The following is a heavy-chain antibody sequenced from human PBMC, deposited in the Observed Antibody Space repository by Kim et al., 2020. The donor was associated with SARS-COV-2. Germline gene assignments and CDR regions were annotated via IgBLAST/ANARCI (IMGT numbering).Heavy chain of an antibody. CDR3: ARDRRGDTAMDPYYYYGMDV. D-gene: IGHD5-18*01. J-gene: IGHJ6*02. Sequence: SVKVSCKASGGTFSSYAISWVRQAPGQGLEWMGGIIPIFGTANYAQKFQGRVTITADESTSTAYMELSSLRSEDTAVYYCARDRRGDTAMDPYYYYGMDVWGQGTTVTVSS. CDR2: IIPIFGTA. CDR1: GGTFSSYA. V-gene: IGHV1-69*13.